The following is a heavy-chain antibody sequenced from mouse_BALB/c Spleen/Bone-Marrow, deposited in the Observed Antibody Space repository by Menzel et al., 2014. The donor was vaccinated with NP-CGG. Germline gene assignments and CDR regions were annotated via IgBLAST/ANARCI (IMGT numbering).Heavy chain of an antibody. D-gene: IGHD1-1*01. CDR3: AREGYGSSYGFAY. CDR2: INPYNGGS. J-gene: IGHJ3*01. CDR1: GYSFAGYT. V-gene: IGHV1-18*01. Sequence: EVQLQQSGADLVKPGASMKISCKASGYSFAGYTMNWVKQSHGKNLEWIGLINPYNGGSSYNQKFKGKATLTVDKSSSTAYMELLSLTSEDSAVYYCAREGYGSSYGFAYWGQGTLVTVTA.